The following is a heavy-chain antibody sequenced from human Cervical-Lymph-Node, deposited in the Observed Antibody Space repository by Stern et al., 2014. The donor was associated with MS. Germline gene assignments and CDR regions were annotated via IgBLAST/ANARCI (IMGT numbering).Heavy chain of an antibody. V-gene: IGHV5-51*01. J-gene: IGHJ4*02. CDR1: GYTFTSYW. CDR2: IFPGGSDI. Sequence: VQLVESGPEVKRPGESLKISCQASGYTFTSYWIGWVRQMPGKGLEWIAIIFPGGSDIRYSPSFQGQVTISADKSSSTACWQWNNLKASDTAIYYCARQRYFDYWGQGTLVTVSS. CDR3: ARQRYFDY.